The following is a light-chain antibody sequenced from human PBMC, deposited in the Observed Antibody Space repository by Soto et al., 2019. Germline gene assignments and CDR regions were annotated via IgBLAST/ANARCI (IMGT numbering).Light chain of an antibody. J-gene: IGLJ7*01. CDR2: DVN. CDR3: TSYTGSNTVV. Sequence: QSALTQPASVSGSPGQSITISCTGTSSDVGGYNYVSWYQQHPGKAPKLMIYDVNNRPSGVSNRFSGSKSGNTASLTISGLQAEDEAEYYCTSYTGSNTVVFGGGTQLTVL. CDR1: SSDVGGYNY. V-gene: IGLV2-14*01.